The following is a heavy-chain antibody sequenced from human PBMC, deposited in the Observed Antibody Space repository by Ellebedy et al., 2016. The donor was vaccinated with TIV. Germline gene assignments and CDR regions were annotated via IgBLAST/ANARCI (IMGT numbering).Heavy chain of an antibody. D-gene: IGHD7-27*01. V-gene: IGHV7-4-1*02. J-gene: IGHJ3*02. Sequence: AASVKVSCKASGYTFASYGVNWVRQAPGQGLEWMGWINTNSCNPTYAQAFTGWIVFSFDTSVSTAYLQISSLRAEDSAVYYCARTGNWGNAFDIWGQGTMVTVSS. CDR3: ARTGNWGNAFDI. CDR2: INTNSCNP. CDR1: GYTFASYG.